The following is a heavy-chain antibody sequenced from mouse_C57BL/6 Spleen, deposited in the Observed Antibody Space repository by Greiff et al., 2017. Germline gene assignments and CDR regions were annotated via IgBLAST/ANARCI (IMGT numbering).Heavy chain of an antibody. Sequence: EVQLVESGPGLVKPSQSLSLTCSVTGYSITSGYYWNWIRQFPGNKLEWMGYISYDGSNNYNPSLKNRISITRDTSKNQFFLKLNSVTTEDTATYYCARGGIGSSYGFDVWGTGTTVTVSS. J-gene: IGHJ1*03. CDR2: ISYDGSN. CDR3: ARGGIGSSYGFDV. D-gene: IGHD1-1*01. V-gene: IGHV3-6*01. CDR1: GYSITSGYY.